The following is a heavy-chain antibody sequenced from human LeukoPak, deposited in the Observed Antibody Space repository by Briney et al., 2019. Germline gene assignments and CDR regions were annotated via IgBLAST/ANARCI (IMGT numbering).Heavy chain of an antibody. V-gene: IGHV1-18*01. D-gene: IGHD4-17*01. CDR2: ISAYNGNT. Sequence: EASVKVSCKASGYTFTSYGISWVRQAPGQGLEWMGWISAYNGNTNYAQKLQGRVTMTRDMSTSTVYMELSSLRSEDTAVYYCARDPSKTTVTTAGASYYMDVWGKGTTVTVSS. J-gene: IGHJ6*03. CDR1: GYTFTSYG. CDR3: ARDPSKTTVTTAGASYYMDV.